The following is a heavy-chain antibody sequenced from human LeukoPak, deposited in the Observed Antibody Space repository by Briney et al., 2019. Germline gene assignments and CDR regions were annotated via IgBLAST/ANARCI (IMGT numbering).Heavy chain of an antibody. CDR2: IYYSGST. V-gene: IGHV4-59*01. D-gene: IGHD6-19*01. CDR1: GGSFSGYY. Sequence: PSETLSLTCAVYGGSFSGYYWSWIRQPPGKGLEWIGYIYYSGSTNYNPSLKSRVTISVDTSKNQFSLKLSSVTAADTAVYYCARDKKISSGYDYWGQGTLVTVSS. J-gene: IGHJ4*02. CDR3: ARDKKISSGYDY.